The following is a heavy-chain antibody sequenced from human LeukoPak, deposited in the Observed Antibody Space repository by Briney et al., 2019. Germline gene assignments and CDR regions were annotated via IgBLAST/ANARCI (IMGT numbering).Heavy chain of an antibody. CDR3: ARGADPTYFDFWSGYYSDH. Sequence: ASVKVSCKASGYTFTGHYIHWVRQAPGQGLEWMGWINTNSGGTSYAQNFQGRVTMTSDTSISTAYMDLSRLRSDDTAVYYCARGADPTYFDFWSGYYSDHWGQGTLVTVSS. V-gene: IGHV1-2*02. CDR2: INTNSGGT. J-gene: IGHJ4*02. D-gene: IGHD3-3*01. CDR1: GYTFTGHY.